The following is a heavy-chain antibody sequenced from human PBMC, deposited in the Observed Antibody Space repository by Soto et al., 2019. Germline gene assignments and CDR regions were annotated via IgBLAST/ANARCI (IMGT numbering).Heavy chain of an antibody. CDR1: AFIFSDHS. Sequence: EVQLVESGGGLVKPGGSLRLSCVGSAFIFSDHSMNWVRQAPGKGLEWVTSIGDTGTFIYYADSVKGRFTISRDNGKNSLFLQMDRLRPENTAVSYCARDQRYLRQGYSDYWGQGTLVTVSS. D-gene: IGHD4-4*01. CDR2: IGDTGTFI. CDR3: ARDQRYLRQGYSDY. V-gene: IGHV3-21*01. J-gene: IGHJ4*02.